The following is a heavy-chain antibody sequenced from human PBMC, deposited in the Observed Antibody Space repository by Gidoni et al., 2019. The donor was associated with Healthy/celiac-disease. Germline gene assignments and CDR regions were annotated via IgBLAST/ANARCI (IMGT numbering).Heavy chain of an antibody. D-gene: IGHD5-18*01. CDR3: ARGGTAMVPGAFDI. CDR1: GFTFSSYG. Sequence: QVQLVESGGGVVQPGRSLRLSCAASGFTFSSYGMPWVRQAPGKGLEWVAVIWYDGSNKYYADSVKGRFTISRDNSKNTLYLQMNSLRAEDTAVYYCARGGTAMVPGAFDIWGQGTMVTVSS. CDR2: IWYDGSNK. J-gene: IGHJ3*02. V-gene: IGHV3-33*01.